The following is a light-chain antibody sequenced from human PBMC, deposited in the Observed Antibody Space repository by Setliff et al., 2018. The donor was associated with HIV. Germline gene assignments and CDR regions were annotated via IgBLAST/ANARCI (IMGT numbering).Light chain of an antibody. Sequence: DIVMTQSPDSLAVSLGERATINCKSSQSVLLSTTNRNNLAWYQQKPGQPPKLFIYWASTRESGVPDRFSGSGSGTDFTLTISSLQAEDVAVYYCHQYYSSPRTFGQGTKVDIK. CDR1: QSVLLSTTNRNN. J-gene: IGKJ1*01. CDR3: HQYYSSPRT. V-gene: IGKV4-1*01. CDR2: WAS.